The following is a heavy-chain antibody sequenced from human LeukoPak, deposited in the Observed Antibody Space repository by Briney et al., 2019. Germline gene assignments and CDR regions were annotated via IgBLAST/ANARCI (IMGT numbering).Heavy chain of an antibody. J-gene: IGHJ4*02. CDR1: GFPFSSYW. V-gene: IGHV3-7*04. D-gene: IGHD5-24*01. Sequence: GGSLRLSCVASGFPFSSYWMAWVRQAPGKGLEWVANIKQDGSKKSYVDSVKGRFTISRDNAKNSLYLQMDSLRAEDTAIYYCTRVGYIDEGIDYWGQGTLVTVSS. CDR2: IKQDGSKK. CDR3: TRVGYIDEGIDY.